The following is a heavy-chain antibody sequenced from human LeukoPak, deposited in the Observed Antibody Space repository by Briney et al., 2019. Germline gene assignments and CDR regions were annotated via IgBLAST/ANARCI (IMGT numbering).Heavy chain of an antibody. CDR3: AKAQRLLLEGPDY. D-gene: IGHD6-25*01. J-gene: IGHJ4*02. CDR2: IRYDGSNK. CDR1: GFTFSSYG. Sequence: PGGSLRLSCAASGFTFSSYGMHWVRQAPGKGLEWVAFIRYDGSNKYYADPVKGRFTISRDNSKNTLYLQMNSLRAEDTAVYYCAKAQRLLLEGPDYWGQGTLVTVSS. V-gene: IGHV3-30*02.